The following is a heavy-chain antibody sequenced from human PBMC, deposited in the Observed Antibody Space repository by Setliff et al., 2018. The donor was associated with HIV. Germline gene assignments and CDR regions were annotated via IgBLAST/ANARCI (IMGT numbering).Heavy chain of an antibody. V-gene: IGHV4-4*02. D-gene: IGHD5-12*01. CDR2: IYHSGST. CDR3: ARSPLYSGYERCYFDY. CDR1: GGSLSSSNG. Sequence: SETLSLTCAVSGGSLSSSNGWSWVRQPPGKGLEWIGEIYHSGSTNYNPSLKSRVTISLDRSKTQFSLKRSSVTAADTAVYYCARSPLYSGYERCYFDYWGQGTLVTVSS. J-gene: IGHJ4*02.